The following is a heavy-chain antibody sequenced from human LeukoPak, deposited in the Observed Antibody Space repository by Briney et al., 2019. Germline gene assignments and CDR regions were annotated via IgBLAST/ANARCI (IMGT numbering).Heavy chain of an antibody. CDR2: ITGSGDTT. CDR1: GFIFRNYA. CDR3: AKWGDYDILTGYYVSDF. Sequence: GASLRLSCAASGFIFRNYAMSWVRQAPGKGLEWVSAITGSGDTTYYADSVKGRFTVSRDNSKNTLYVEMNTLRAEDTAVYYCAKWGDYDILTGYYVSDFWGQGTLVTVSS. J-gene: IGHJ4*02. V-gene: IGHV3-23*01. D-gene: IGHD3-9*01.